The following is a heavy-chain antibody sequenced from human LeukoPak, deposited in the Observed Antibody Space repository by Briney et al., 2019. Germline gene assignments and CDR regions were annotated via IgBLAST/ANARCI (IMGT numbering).Heavy chain of an antibody. J-gene: IGHJ4*02. CDR2: IYSGGTT. CDR1: GFTVSNNY. V-gene: IGHV3-53*01. D-gene: IGHD3-22*01. Sequence: GGSLRLSCAASGFTVSNNYMTWVRQAPGKGLEWVSVIYSGGTTYYADFVKGRFTISRDNSKNTLYLQMNSLRDEDTAVYYCARDRAYYYDSSGYYYFDHWGQGTLVTVSS. CDR3: ARDRAYYYDSSGYYYFDH.